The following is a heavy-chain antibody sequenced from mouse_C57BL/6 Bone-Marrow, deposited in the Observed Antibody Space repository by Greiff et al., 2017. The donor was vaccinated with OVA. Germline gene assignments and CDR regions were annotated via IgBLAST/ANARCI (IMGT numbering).Heavy chain of an antibody. Sequence: EVQLQQSVAELVRPGASVKLSCTASGFNIKNTYMHWVKQRPEQGLEWIGRIDPANGNTKYAPKFPGKATITADTSSNTAYLQLSSLTSEDTAIYYCARSLIYYYGSSDWYFDVWGTGTTVTVSS. D-gene: IGHD1-1*01. CDR3: ARSLIYYYGSSDWYFDV. V-gene: IGHV14-3*01. CDR1: GFNIKNTY. J-gene: IGHJ1*03. CDR2: IDPANGNT.